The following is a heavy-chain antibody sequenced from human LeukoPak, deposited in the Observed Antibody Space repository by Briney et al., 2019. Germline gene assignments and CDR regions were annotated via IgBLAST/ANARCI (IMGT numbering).Heavy chain of an antibody. CDR1: GYTFTNYY. Sequence: ASVKVSCKASGYTFTNYYMHWVRQAPGQGLEWMGIINPSGGSTSYAQRFQGRVTMTRDTSTSTVYMELSSLRSEDTAVYYCTRPDKYYYYYMDVWGKGTTVTVSS. CDR3: TRPDKYYYYYMDV. J-gene: IGHJ6*03. V-gene: IGHV1-46*03. D-gene: IGHD1-14*01. CDR2: INPSGGST.